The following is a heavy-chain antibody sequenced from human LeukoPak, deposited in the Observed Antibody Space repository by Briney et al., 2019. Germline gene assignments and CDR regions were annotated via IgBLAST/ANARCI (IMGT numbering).Heavy chain of an antibody. CDR1: GYSFTSYR. D-gene: IGHD6-6*01. CDR2: IYPGDSDS. V-gene: IGHV5-51*01. Sequence: NSGESLKIPCKGSGYSFTSYRIGWVRPMPGKGLEWMGIIYPGDSDSRYSPSFQGQVTISADKSISTAYLQWSSLKASDTAMYYCARPRSGSSSGFLDYWGQGTLVTVSS. J-gene: IGHJ4*02. CDR3: ARPRSGSSSGFLDY.